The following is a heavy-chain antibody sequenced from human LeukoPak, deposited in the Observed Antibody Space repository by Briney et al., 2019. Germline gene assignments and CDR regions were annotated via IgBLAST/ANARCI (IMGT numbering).Heavy chain of an antibody. CDR3: ARGGILTVYYYYGMDV. J-gene: IGHJ6*02. D-gene: IGHD3-9*01. CDR1: GFTFSSHL. V-gene: IGHV3-74*01. CDR2: ISSDGTYT. Sequence: GGSLRLSCAASGFTFSSHLMHWVRQAPGKGLVWVSRISSDGTYTNYADSVRGRFTISRDNSKNTLYLQMNSLRAEDTAVYYCARGGILTVYYYYGMDVWGQGTTVTVSS.